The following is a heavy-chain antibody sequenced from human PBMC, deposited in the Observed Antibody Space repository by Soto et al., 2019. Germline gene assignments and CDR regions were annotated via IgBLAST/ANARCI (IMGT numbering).Heavy chain of an antibody. CDR2: ISSSGSTI. J-gene: IGHJ5*02. CDR3: ARKVMVVPADLAWFDP. Sequence: PGGSLRLSCAASGFTFSDYYMSWIRQAPGKGLEWVSYISSSGSTIYYADSVKGRFTISRDNAKNSLYLQMNSLRAEDTAVYYCARKVMVVPADLAWFDPWGQGTLVTVSS. CDR1: GFTFSDYY. D-gene: IGHD2-2*01. V-gene: IGHV3-11*01.